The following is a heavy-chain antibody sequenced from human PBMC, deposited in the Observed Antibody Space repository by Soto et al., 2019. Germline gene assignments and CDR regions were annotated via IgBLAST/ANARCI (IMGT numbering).Heavy chain of an antibody. J-gene: IGHJ3*02. V-gene: IGHV3-64*01. CDR1: GFTFSSYA. CDR2: ISSNGGST. CDR3: ARAFSGGITMVRGVTGPSAFDI. D-gene: IGHD3-10*01. Sequence: GGSLRLSCAASGFTFSSYAMHWVRQAPGKGLEYVSAISSNGGSTYYANSVKGRFTISRDNSKNTLYLQMGSLRAEDMAVYYCARAFSGGITMVRGVTGPSAFDIWGQGTMVTVSS.